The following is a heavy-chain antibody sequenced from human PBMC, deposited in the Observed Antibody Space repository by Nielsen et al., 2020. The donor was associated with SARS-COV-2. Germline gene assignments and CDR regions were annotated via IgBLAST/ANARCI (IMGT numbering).Heavy chain of an antibody. D-gene: IGHD3-22*01. Sequence: GESLKISCAASGFTFSSYVMNWVRQAPGKGLEWVSGISSSGDSTYYADSVQGRFTMSRDNSEKTVYLQMNSLRVEDTAVYYCAKDLKPFYFDSAGYPLRALDIWGQGTMVTVSS. J-gene: IGHJ3*02. CDR2: ISSSGDST. CDR1: GFTFSSYV. V-gene: IGHV3-23*01. CDR3: AKDLKPFYFDSAGYPLRALDI.